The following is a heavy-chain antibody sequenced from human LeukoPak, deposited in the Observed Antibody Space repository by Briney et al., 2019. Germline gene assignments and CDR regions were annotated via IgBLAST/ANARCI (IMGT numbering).Heavy chain of an antibody. D-gene: IGHD3-16*01. V-gene: IGHV4-34*01. CDR2: INHSGSI. CDR3: ARDRVGGRYYYGMDV. Sequence: SETLSLTCAVSGGSFSAYYWSLIRQPPGKGLEWIGEINHSGSINYNPSLKSRVTISIDTSKNQFSLKLSSVTAADTAVYYCARDRVGGRYYYGMDVWGLGTTVTVSS. CDR1: GGSFSAYY. J-gene: IGHJ6*02.